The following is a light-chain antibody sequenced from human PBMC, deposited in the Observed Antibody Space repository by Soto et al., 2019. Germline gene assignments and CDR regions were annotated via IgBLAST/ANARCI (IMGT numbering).Light chain of an antibody. J-gene: IGKJ3*01. CDR2: AAS. CDR1: QSVSTN. V-gene: IGKV3-15*01. CDR3: QGYSKWPLFT. Sequence: EIVVTQSPGILSVSPGDRATLSCRASQSVSTNLAWYQQKPGQAPPLLIYAASTTATVIPARFAGSGSGTVFTLTISSLQSEDFAVYYCQGYSKWPLFTFGPGTRVDIE.